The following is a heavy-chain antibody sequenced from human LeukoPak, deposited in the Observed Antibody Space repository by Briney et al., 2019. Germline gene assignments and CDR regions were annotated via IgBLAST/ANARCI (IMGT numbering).Heavy chain of an antibody. Sequence: ASVKVSCKASGGTFSSYAISWVRQAPGQGLEWMGWINPNSGGTIYAQKFQGRVTMTRDTSISTAYMELSRLRSDDTAVYYCARGGDSSGWYGWFDPWGQGTLVTVSS. V-gene: IGHV1-2*02. CDR3: ARGGDSSGWYGWFDP. CDR2: INPNSGGT. D-gene: IGHD6-13*01. J-gene: IGHJ5*02. CDR1: GGTFSSYA.